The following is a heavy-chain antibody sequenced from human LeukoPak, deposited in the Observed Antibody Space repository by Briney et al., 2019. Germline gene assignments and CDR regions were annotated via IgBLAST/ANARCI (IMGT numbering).Heavy chain of an antibody. Sequence: SETLSLTCTVSGGSISNNNYYWDWIRQPPGKGLEWIGSIYYSGSTYYNPSLKSRVTISVDMSKNQFSLRLSSVTAADTAIYYCARREYYYNHWFDPWGQGTLVIVSS. CDR3: ARREYYYNHWFDP. V-gene: IGHV4-39*01. J-gene: IGHJ5*02. CDR2: IYYSGST. CDR1: GGSISNNNYY. D-gene: IGHD3-10*01.